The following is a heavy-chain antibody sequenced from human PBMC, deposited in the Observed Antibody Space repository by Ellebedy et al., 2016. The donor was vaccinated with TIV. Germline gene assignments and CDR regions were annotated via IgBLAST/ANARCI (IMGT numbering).Heavy chain of an antibody. J-gene: IGHJ3*02. D-gene: IGHD2-8*01. CDR1: ELTVSSNY. CDR3: ARETFNDVDLKEWGIFDI. V-gene: IGHV3-66*01. Sequence: GESLKISCAASELTVSSNYMSWVRQAPGKGLEWVSVIFIDNTTYYADSVKGRFTISRDNSKNTLYIQMSSLQAEDTAVYYCARETFNDVDLKEWGIFDIWGQGTMVTVSS. CDR2: IFIDNTT.